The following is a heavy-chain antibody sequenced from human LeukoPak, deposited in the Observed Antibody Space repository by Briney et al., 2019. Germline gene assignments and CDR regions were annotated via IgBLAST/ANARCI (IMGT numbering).Heavy chain of an antibody. CDR3: ARLYGSGGAEDWFDP. CDR1: GGSLSSSSYY. J-gene: IGHJ5*02. V-gene: IGHV4-39*07. D-gene: IGHD3-10*01. CDR2: IYYSGST. Sequence: SETLSLTCTVSGGSLSSSSYYWGWIRQPPGKGLEWIGSIYYSGSTSYNPSLKSRVTISVDTSKNQFSLKLRSVTAADTAIYYCARLYGSGGAEDWFDPWGQGTLVTVSS.